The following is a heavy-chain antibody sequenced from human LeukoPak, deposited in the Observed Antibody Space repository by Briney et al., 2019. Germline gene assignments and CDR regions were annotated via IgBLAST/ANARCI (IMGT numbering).Heavy chain of an antibody. V-gene: IGHV4-59*12. CDR3: ARNYYDSSGYPTYDAFDI. CDR2: IYYSGST. CDR1: GGSISSYY. D-gene: IGHD3-22*01. Sequence: SETLSLTCTVSGGSISSYYWSWIRQPPGKGLEWIGYIYYSGSTNYNPSLKSRVTISVDTSKNQFSLKLSSVTAADTAVYYCARNYYDSSGYPTYDAFDIWGQGTMVTVSS. J-gene: IGHJ3*02.